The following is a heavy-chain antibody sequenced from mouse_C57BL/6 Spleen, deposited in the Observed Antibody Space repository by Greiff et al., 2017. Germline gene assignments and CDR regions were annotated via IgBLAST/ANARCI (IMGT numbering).Heavy chain of an antibody. D-gene: IGHD1-1*01. Sequence: VQLQQSGPGLVAPSQSLSITCTVSGFSLTSYGVHWVRQPPGKGLEWLVVIWSDGSTTYNSALKSRLSISKDNSKSQVFLKMNSLQTDDTAMYYCARHYYGTLMRAMDYWGQGTSVTVSS. V-gene: IGHV2-6-1*01. J-gene: IGHJ4*01. CDR1: GFSLTSYG. CDR2: IWSDGST. CDR3: ARHYYGTLMRAMDY.